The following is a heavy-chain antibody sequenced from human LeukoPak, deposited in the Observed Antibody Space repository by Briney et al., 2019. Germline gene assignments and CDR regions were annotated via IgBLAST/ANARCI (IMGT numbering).Heavy chain of an antibody. J-gene: IGHJ4*02. V-gene: IGHV5-51*01. CDR1: GYIFTSYW. D-gene: IGHD5-18*01. Sequence: GESLQISCQGSGYIFTSYWIGWVRPLPGKGLEWMGIIYPGDSDTRYSPSFQGQVTISADKSISTAYLQWSSLKASDTAMYYCARRGYSYGYFDSWGQGTLVTVSS. CDR2: IYPGDSDT. CDR3: ARRGYSYGYFDS.